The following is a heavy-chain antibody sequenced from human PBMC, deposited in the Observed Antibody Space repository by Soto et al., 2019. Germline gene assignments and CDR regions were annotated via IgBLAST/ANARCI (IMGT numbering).Heavy chain of an antibody. J-gene: IGHJ4*02. CDR2: ISGSGGST. V-gene: IGHV3-23*01. Sequence: GGSLRLSCAASGFTFSSYAMSWVRQAPGKGLEWVSAISGSGGSTYYADSVKGRFTISRDNSKNTLYLQMNSLRAEDTAVYYCAKAYGAYYYDSSGYYYFDYWGQGTLVTVSS. CDR3: AKAYGAYYYDSSGYYYFDY. CDR1: GFTFSSYA. D-gene: IGHD3-22*01.